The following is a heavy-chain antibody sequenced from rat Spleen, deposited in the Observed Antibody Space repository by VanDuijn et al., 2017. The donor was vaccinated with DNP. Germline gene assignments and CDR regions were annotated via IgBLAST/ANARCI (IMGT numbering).Heavy chain of an antibody. CDR3: TRGLTIAAISLYVMDA. Sequence: EVQLVESGGGLVQPGRSLKVSCVASGFIFSNYWMTWIRQAPGKGLEWVATISYDGSSSYYRDSVKGRFTISRDNAKSTLYLQMNSLRSEDTATYYCTRGLTIAAISLYVMDAWGQGASVTVSS. D-gene: IGHD1-2*01. CDR2: ISYDGSSS. CDR1: GFIFSNYW. V-gene: IGHV5-31*01. J-gene: IGHJ4*01.